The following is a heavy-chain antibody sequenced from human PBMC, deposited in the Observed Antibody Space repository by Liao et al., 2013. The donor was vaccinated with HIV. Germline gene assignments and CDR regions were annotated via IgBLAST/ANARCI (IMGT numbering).Heavy chain of an antibody. CDR3: ARAIEGGDYFFYYMDV. Sequence: QVQLQQSGAGLLKPSETLSLTCDVSGGSFSGSYWTWIRQAPGKGLEWIGEISHSGTANYNPSLESRLSLSLDTSKYQVSLKVRSVTAADTAVYYCARAIEGGDYFFYYMDVWAKGPRSPSP. CDR2: ISHSGTA. D-gene: IGHD2-2*01. CDR1: GGSFSGSY. J-gene: IGHJ6*03. V-gene: IGHV4-34*01.